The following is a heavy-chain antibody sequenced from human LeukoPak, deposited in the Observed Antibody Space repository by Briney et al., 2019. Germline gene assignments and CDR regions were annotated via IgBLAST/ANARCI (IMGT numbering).Heavy chain of an antibody. V-gene: IGHV1-69*04. J-gene: IGHJ5*02. D-gene: IGHD5-12*01. Sequence: GASVKVSCKGSAGTFSSYAISWVRQAPAQGLEWMGMIIPIFGIANYAQKFEDRGTIIADKSTSTAYMELSSLRSEGTAVYYCARSSSGFDFNNWFDPWGQGTLVTVSS. CDR3: ARSSSGFDFNNWFDP. CDR2: IIPIFGIA. CDR1: AGTFSSYA.